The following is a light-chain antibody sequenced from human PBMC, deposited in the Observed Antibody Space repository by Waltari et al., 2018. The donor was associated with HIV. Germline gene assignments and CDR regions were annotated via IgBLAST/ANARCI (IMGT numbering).Light chain of an antibody. CDR2: RNN. V-gene: IGLV1-47*01. Sequence: QSVLTQPPSASGTPGQRVTISCSGSSSNIGRNYVCWYQQLPGTAPKLLIYRNNDRPSGAPDRFSGSKSGTSASLAISGLRSEYEADYYCAAWDDSLSGLYVFGTGTKVTVL. CDR3: AAWDDSLSGLYV. J-gene: IGLJ1*01. CDR1: SSNIGRNY.